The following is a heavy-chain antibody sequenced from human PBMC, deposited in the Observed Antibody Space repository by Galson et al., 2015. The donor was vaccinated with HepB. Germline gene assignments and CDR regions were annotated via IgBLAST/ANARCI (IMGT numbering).Heavy chain of an antibody. V-gene: IGHV1-69*06. CDR3: ARGGDQGSSYSWFDP. J-gene: IGHJ5*02. Sequence: SVKVSCKASGGTFSSYAISWVRQAPGQGLEWMGGIIPIFGTANYAQKFQGRVTITADKSTSTAYMELSSLRSEDTAVYYCARGGDQGSSYSWFDPWGQGTLVTVSS. CDR2: IIPIFGTA. D-gene: IGHD6-6*01. CDR1: GGTFSSYA.